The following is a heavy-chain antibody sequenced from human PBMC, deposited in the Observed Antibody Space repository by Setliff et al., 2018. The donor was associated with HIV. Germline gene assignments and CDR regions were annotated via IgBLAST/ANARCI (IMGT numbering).Heavy chain of an antibody. CDR3: AREARYQDRYYYYMDV. D-gene: IGHD1-20*01. Sequence: ASVKVSCKASGYTFTSYYLHWVRQAPGQGLEWMGIINPSGGSTTYAQKLQGRVTMTRDTSASTVYMALSSLRSEDTAVYYCAREARYQDRYYYYMDVWGKGTTVTVSS. CDR2: INPSGGST. V-gene: IGHV1-46*03. J-gene: IGHJ6*03. CDR1: GYTFTSYY.